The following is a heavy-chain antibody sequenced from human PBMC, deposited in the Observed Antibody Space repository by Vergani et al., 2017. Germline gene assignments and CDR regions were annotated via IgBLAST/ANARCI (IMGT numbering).Heavy chain of an antibody. CDR2: VEDSGYF. Sequence: QVQLQESGPGLVRPSETLSLTCTVSGGSLSGYYWNWIRQTPGEGLEWIGYVEDSGYFNYNPSLKTRVSMSTDTSNNQFSLMLSSVTVADTAVYYCARSSVSRNPPDYLDNWGQGTLVTVSS. CDR1: GGSLSGYY. CDR3: ARSSVSRNPPDYLDN. J-gene: IGHJ4*02. V-gene: IGHV4-59*01. D-gene: IGHD1-14*01.